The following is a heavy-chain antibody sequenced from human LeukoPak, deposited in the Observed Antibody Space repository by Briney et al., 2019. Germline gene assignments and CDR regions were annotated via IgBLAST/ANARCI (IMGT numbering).Heavy chain of an antibody. Sequence: PGGSLRLSCAASGFTFSSYAMSWVRQAPGKGLEWVSVIYSDGSTYYADSVKGRFTISRDNSKNTLYLQMNSLRAEDTAVYYCARQGDSGSFLGYFQHWGQGTLVTVSS. CDR3: ARQGDSGSFLGYFQH. D-gene: IGHD1-26*01. J-gene: IGHJ1*01. CDR1: GFTFSSYA. CDR2: IYSDGST. V-gene: IGHV3-66*04.